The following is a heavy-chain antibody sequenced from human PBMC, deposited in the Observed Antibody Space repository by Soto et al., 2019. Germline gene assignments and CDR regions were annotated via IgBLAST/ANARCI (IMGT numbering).Heavy chain of an antibody. CDR2: IYYSGST. CDR1: GGSISSSSYY. V-gene: IGHV4-39*01. CDR3: ARRSINTIFGVVPHFDY. Sequence: SETLSLTCTVSGGSISSSSYYWGWIRQPPGKGLEWIGSIYYSGSTYYNPSLKSRVTISVDTSKNQFSLKLSSVTAADTAVYYCARRSINTIFGVVPHFDYWGQGTLVTVSS. J-gene: IGHJ4*02. D-gene: IGHD3-3*01.